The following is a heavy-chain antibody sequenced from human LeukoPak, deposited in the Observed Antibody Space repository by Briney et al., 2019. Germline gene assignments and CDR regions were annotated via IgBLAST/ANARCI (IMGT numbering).Heavy chain of an antibody. Sequence: SETLSLTCTFSGDSISSYYWSWIRQPAGKGLEWIGRIYTGGSPNYNPSLQSRVTMSVDTSKNQFSLKLSSVTAADTAVYYYARYYDSSGWFDCWGQGTLVTVSS. CDR3: ARYYDSSGWFDC. CDR1: GDSISSYY. J-gene: IGHJ4*02. CDR2: IYTGGSP. V-gene: IGHV4-4*07. D-gene: IGHD3-22*01.